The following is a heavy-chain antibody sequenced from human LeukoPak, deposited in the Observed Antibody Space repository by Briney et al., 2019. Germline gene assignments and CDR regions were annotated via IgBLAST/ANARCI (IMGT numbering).Heavy chain of an antibody. CDR3: ARDTYYDSSGTYYFDY. CDR2: IISSSSYI. D-gene: IGHD3-22*01. CDR1: GFSFSSYS. V-gene: IGHV3-21*01. J-gene: IGHJ4*02. Sequence: GSLRLSCAASGFSFSSYSMNWVRQAPGKGLEWVSSIISSSSYIYYADSVKGRFTISRDNAKNSLYLQMNSLRAEDTAVYYCARDTYYDSSGTYYFDYWGQGTLVTVSS.